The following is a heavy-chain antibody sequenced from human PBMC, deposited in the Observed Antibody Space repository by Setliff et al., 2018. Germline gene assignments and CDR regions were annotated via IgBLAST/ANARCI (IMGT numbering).Heavy chain of an antibody. CDR2: ISAYNGNT. CDR1: GYTFTNSI. D-gene: IGHD2-15*01. V-gene: IGHV1-18*04. Sequence: ASVKVSCKASGYTFTNSIMNWVRQAPGQGLEWMGWISAYNGNTYHAQKFQDRLSMTTDTSTSTAYMELRSLRADDTAVYYCERLVRHCTRISCQRTSEADLWGQGTLVTVSS. CDR3: ERLVRHCTRISCQRTSEADL. J-gene: IGHJ5*02.